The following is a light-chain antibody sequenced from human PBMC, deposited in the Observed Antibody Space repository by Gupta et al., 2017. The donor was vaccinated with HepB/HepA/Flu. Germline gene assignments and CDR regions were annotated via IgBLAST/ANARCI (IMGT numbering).Light chain of an antibody. Sequence: EIVLTQSPGTLSLSPGERATLSCRASQSVSSSYLAWYQQKPGQAPRLLMYGASSRATGIPDRLSGSGSGTDFTLTISRLEPEDFAVYYCQQYGSSPGLTFGGGTKVEIK. CDR1: QSVSSSY. V-gene: IGKV3-20*01. CDR3: QQYGSSPGLT. CDR2: GAS. J-gene: IGKJ4*01.